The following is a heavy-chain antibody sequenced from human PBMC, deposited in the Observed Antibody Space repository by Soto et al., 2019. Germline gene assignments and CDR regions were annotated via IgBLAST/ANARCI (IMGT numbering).Heavy chain of an antibody. D-gene: IGHD4-17*01. V-gene: IGHV4-59*01. J-gene: IGHJ4*02. Sequence: SETLSLTCTVSGGSISSYYWSWTRQPPGKGLEWIGYIYYSGSTNYNPSLKSRVTISVDTSKNQFSLKLSSVTAADTAVYYCARGGYGDYQVDYWGQGTLVTVSS. CDR3: ARGGYGDYQVDY. CDR2: IYYSGST. CDR1: GGSISSYY.